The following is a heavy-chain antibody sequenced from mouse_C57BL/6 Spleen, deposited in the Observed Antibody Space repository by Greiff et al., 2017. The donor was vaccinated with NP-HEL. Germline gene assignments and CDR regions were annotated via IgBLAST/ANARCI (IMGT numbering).Heavy chain of an antibody. V-gene: IGHV2-3*01. Sequence: VMLVESGPGLVAPSQRLSITCTVSGFSLTSYGVSWVRQPPGKGLEWLGVIWGDGSTNYHSALISSLTISKDNSKSQVFLKLNSLQTDDTATYYCAKPETGTAWFAYWGQGTLVTVSA. CDR2: IWGDGST. CDR3: AKPETGTAWFAY. J-gene: IGHJ3*01. CDR1: GFSLTSYG. D-gene: IGHD4-1*01.